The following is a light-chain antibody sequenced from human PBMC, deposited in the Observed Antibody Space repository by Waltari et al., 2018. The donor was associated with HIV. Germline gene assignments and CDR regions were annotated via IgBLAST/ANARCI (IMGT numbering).Light chain of an antibody. V-gene: IGKV1-9*01. CDR3: QQFKSYPFT. CDR1: EGISRF. J-gene: IGKJ2*01. CDR2: TVS. Sequence: DIHLTQSPAYLSASVGDRVTFTCLASEGISRFLAWYQQKPGKAPKLLMYTVSTLQSGVPSRFSGSGSETEFTLTVTSLQPEDFATYYCQQFKSYPFTFGQGTKLEIK.